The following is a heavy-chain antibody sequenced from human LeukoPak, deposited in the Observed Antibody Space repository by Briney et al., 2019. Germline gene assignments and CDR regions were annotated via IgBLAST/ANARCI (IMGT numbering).Heavy chain of an antibody. V-gene: IGHV1-8*01. D-gene: IGHD3-10*01. J-gene: IGHJ3*02. CDR2: MNPNSGNT. Sequence: GASVKVSCKASGYTFINSDINWVRQAPGQGLEWMGWMNPNSGNTVYAQKFQGRVTMTRNTSITTAYMELSSLRSEDTAVYYCARVRVTMVRGVITPGAFDIWGQGTMVTVSS. CDR3: ARVRVTMVRGVITPGAFDI. CDR1: GYTFINSD.